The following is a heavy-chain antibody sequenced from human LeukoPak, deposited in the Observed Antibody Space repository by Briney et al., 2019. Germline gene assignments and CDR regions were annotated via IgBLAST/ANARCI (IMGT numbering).Heavy chain of an antibody. J-gene: IGHJ4*02. CDR3: ASHFYGDYHFYFDY. CDR1: GFTFSSYA. CDR2: ISGSGGST. D-gene: IGHD4-17*01. V-gene: IGHV3-23*01. Sequence: GGSLRLSCAASGFTFSSYAMSWVRQAPGKELEWVSAISGSGGSTYYADSVKGRFTISRDNSKNTLYLQMNSLRAEDTAVYYCASHFYGDYHFYFDYWGQGTLVTVSS.